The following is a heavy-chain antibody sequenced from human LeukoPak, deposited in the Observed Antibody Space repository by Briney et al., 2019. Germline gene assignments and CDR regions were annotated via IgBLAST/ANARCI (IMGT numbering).Heavy chain of an antibody. CDR2: IYSDGNT. Sequence: PGGSLRLSCAASGFSVSTNYMTWVRQAPGKGLEWVAAIYSDGNTYYADSVKGRFTISRDNSKKTLFLQMNSLRAEDTAVYYCAKDLAPAAYWGQGTLVTVSS. CDR3: AKDLAPAAY. J-gene: IGHJ4*02. D-gene: IGHD2-2*01. V-gene: IGHV3-53*01. CDR1: GFSVSTNY.